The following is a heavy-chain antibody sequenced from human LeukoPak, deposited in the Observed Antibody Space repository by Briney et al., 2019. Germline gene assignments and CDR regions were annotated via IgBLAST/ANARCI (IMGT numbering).Heavy chain of an antibody. J-gene: IGHJ3*01. Sequence: PGGSLRPSCAASGFTFSTYAINWVRQAPGKGLQWVSGISGGGDKAYYADSVNGRFTISRDNSKNTVSLQMSSLRAEDTALYYCVKDLALAGTGGGFDVWGQGTRVAVSS. V-gene: IGHV3-23*01. D-gene: IGHD6-19*01. CDR3: VKDLALAGTGGGFDV. CDR2: ISGGGDKA. CDR1: GFTFSTYA.